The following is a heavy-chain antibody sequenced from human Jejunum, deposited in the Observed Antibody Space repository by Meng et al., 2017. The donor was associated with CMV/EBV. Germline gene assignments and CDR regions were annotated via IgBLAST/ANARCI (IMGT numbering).Heavy chain of an antibody. CDR3: ARDKWELYFDY. D-gene: IGHD1-26*01. CDR2: IKYDGSRE. J-gene: IGHJ4*02. CDR1: GFTFRPYS. Sequence: CAASGFTFRPYSMHWVRQAPGKGLEWVSHIKYDGSRENYADSVKGRFAISRDNTKNMLSLQMNSLRAEDTAVYYYARDKWELYFDYWGQGALVTVSS. V-gene: IGHV3-74*01.